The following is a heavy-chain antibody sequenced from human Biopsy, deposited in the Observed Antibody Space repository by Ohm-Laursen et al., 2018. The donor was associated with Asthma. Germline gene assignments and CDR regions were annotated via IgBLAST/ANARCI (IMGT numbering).Heavy chain of an antibody. D-gene: IGHD5-12*01. Sequence: GASVKVSCNASGDTFSSFPFSWVRQAPGQGLEWMGGINPLLGSTNYAPRFQGRVTLTADESSSTVYMELSSLTSDDTAVYYCARRNQWLSLSLDFWGQGTLVTVSS. CDR1: GDTFSSFP. V-gene: IGHV1-69*13. CDR2: INPLLGST. CDR3: ARRNQWLSLSLDF. J-gene: IGHJ4*02.